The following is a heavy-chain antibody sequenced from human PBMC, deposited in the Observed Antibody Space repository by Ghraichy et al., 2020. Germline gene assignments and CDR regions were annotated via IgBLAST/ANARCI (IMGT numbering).Heavy chain of an antibody. CDR3: ARVTTYYDFWSGYPDYFDY. CDR1: GGSISSYY. V-gene: IGHV4-59*01. J-gene: IGHJ4*02. CDR2: IYYSGST. D-gene: IGHD3-3*01. Sequence: SETLSLTCTVSGGSISSYYWSWIRQPPGKGLEWIGYIYYSGSTNYNPSLKSRVTISVDTSKNQFSLKLSSVTAADTAVYYCARVTTYYDFWSGYPDYFDYWGQGTLVTVSS.